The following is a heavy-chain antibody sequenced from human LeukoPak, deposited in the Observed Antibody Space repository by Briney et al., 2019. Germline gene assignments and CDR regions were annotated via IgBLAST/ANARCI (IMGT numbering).Heavy chain of an antibody. D-gene: IGHD6-19*01. V-gene: IGHV5-51*01. CDR2: IYPGDFDT. CDR3: ARSPAVAEYYFVY. J-gene: IGHJ4*02. Sequence: GESLKISCRGSGYRFTSYWIGWVRQMPGKGLEWMGIIYPGDFDTRYSPSFQGQVTISVDKSITTAYLQWNSLKASDTAMYYCARSPAVAEYYFVYWGQGTLVTVSS. CDR1: GYRFTSYW.